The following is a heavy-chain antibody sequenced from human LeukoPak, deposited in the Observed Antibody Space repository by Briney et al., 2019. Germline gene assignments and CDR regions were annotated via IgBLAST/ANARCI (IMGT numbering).Heavy chain of an antibody. CDR1: GFTFSSYG. CDR2: IWHDGSYK. CDR3: ARESTGSYSGIDY. Sequence: PGGSLRLSCAASGFTFSSYGIHWVRQAPGKGLEWVAVIWHDGSYKYYADSVKGRLTISRDNSKNMLFLEMNSLRAEDTAVYYCARESTGSYSGIDYWGQGTPVTVSA. V-gene: IGHV3-33*01. J-gene: IGHJ4*02. D-gene: IGHD1-26*01.